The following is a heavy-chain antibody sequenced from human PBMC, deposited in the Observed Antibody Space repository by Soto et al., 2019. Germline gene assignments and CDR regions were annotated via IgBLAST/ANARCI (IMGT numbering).Heavy chain of an antibody. CDR3: ARDYCSGGSCYLSGAFDI. CDR2: ISSSGSTI. J-gene: IGHJ3*02. V-gene: IGHV3-11*01. D-gene: IGHD2-15*01. CDR1: GFTFSDYY. Sequence: GGSLRLSCAASGFTFSDYYMSWIRQAPGKGLEWVSYISSSGSTIYYADSVKGRFTISRDNAKNSLYLQMNSLRAEDTAVYYCARDYCSGGSCYLSGAFDIWGQGTMVTVSS.